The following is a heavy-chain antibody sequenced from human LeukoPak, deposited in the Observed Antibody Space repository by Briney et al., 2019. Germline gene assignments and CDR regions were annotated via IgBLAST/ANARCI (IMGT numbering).Heavy chain of an antibody. V-gene: IGHV4-4*07. CDR1: GGSISSYY. J-gene: IGHJ4*02. CDR3: AGMYSSGWQDDY. D-gene: IGHD6-19*01. Sequence: ETLSRTCTVSGGSISSYYWSWIRQPAGKGLEWIGRIYTSGSTNYNPSLKSRVTMSVDTSKNQFSLKLSSVTAADTAVYYCAGMYSSGWQDDYWGQGTLVTVSS. CDR2: IYTSGST.